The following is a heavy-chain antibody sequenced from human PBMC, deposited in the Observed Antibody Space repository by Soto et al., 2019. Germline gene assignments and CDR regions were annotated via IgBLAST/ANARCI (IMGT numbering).Heavy chain of an antibody. CDR3: ARYPRGDGSYYYYYGMDV. CDR2: IKQDGSEK. Sequence: PGGSLRLSCAASGFTFSSYWMSWVRQAPGKGLEWVANIKQDGSEKYYVDSVKGRFTISRDNAKNSLYLQMNSLRAEDTAVYYCARYPRGDGSYYYYYGMDVWGQGTTVTVSS. V-gene: IGHV3-7*04. J-gene: IGHJ6*02. D-gene: IGHD1-26*01. CDR1: GFTFSSYW.